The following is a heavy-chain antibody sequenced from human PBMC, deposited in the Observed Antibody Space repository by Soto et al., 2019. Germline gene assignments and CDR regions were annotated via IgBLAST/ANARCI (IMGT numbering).Heavy chain of an antibody. CDR3: ARFKLGEDY. CDR1: GGTFCNYT. D-gene: IGHD3-16*01. V-gene: IGHV1-69*02. Sequence: QVQLVQSGAEVKKPGSSVKVSCKASGGTFCNYTITWVRQAPGQGLEWMGRLIPILGLANYAQKFRGRVTITADKSTTTAYMELRSLRSEDTAMYYCARFKLGEDYWGQGTLVTVSS. CDR2: LIPILGLA. J-gene: IGHJ4*02.